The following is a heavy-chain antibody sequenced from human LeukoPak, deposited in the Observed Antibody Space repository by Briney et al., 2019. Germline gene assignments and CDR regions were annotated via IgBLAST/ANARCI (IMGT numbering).Heavy chain of an antibody. V-gene: IGHV4-59*01. CDR2: IYYSGST. J-gene: IGHJ3*02. D-gene: IGHD5-18*01. Sequence: SETLSLSCTVSGGSISSYYWSWIRQPPGKGLEWIGYIYYSGSTNYNPSLKSRVTISVDTSKNQFSLKLSSVTAADTAVYYCARSEYSYGSHAFDIWGQGTMVTVSS. CDR1: GGSISSYY. CDR3: ARSEYSYGSHAFDI.